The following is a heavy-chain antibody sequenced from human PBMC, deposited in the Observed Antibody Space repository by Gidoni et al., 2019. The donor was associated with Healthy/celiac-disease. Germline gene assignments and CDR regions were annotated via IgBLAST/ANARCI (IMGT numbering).Heavy chain of an antibody. D-gene: IGHD3-10*01. CDR1: GGSISSYY. J-gene: IGHJ6*03. Sequence: QVQLQESGPGLVKPSETLSLTCTVSGGSISSYYWSWIRQPAGKGLEWIGRIYTSGSTNYNPSLKSRVTMSVDTSKNQFSLKLSSVTAADTAVYYCARATAHGITMVRSWGSHYYYYMDVWGKGTTVTVSS. V-gene: IGHV4-4*07. CDR3: ARATAHGITMVRSWGSHYYYYMDV. CDR2: IYTSGST.